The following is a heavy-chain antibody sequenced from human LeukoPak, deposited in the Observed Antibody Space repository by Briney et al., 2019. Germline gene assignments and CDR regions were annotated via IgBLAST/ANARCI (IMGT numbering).Heavy chain of an antibody. D-gene: IGHD3-3*01. V-gene: IGHV1-18*01. Sequence: ASVKVSCKASGYTFTSYGISWVRQAPGQGLEWMGWISAYNGNTNYAQKLQGRVTMTTDTSTSTAYMELRSLRSDDTAVYYCARDRPVLRFLEWLPKDYWGQGTLVTVPS. J-gene: IGHJ4*02. CDR3: ARDRPVLRFLEWLPKDY. CDR1: GYTFTSYG. CDR2: ISAYNGNT.